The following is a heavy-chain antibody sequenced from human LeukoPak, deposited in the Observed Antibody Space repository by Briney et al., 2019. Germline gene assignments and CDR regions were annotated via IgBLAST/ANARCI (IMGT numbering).Heavy chain of an antibody. D-gene: IGHD2-21*01. V-gene: IGHV3-74*03. CDR2: IDEGGSNA. Sequence: GGSLRLSCAASGFTFSNHWVHWVRQAPGKGLVWVSRIDEGGSNAMYADSVKGRFSISRDNAKNTVNLQMNSLRAEDTGVYYCIRDGALWRLDYWGQGTLVTVSS. CDR3: IRDGALWRLDY. J-gene: IGHJ4*02. CDR1: GFTFSNHW.